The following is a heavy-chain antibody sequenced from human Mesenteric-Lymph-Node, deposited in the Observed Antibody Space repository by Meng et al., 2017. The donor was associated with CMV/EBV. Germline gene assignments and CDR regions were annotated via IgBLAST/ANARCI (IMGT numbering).Heavy chain of an antibody. CDR3: ERGMRGRGVPAAKGGGFDY. V-gene: IGHV4-39*07. Sequence: SETLSLTCTVSGGSISSSSYYWGWIRQPPGKGREWIGSIDYSGSTYYNPSLKSRVTISVDTSKNQFSRKQSPVTAAETAVYSGERGMRGRGVPAAKGGGFDYWGQGTLVTVSS. CDR1: GGSISSSSYY. CDR2: IDYSGST. D-gene: IGHD2-2*01. J-gene: IGHJ4*02.